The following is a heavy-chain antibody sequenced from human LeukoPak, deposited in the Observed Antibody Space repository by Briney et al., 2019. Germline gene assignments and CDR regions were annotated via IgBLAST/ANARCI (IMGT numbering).Heavy chain of an antibody. D-gene: IGHD2-2*01. CDR3: ARDYEDIVVVPVAAGDY. CDR1: GFTFSSHS. CDR2: ISSSSFI. Sequence: GGSLRLSCAASGFTFSSHSMSWVRQATGRGLEWVSSISSSSFIYYADSVKGRFTISRDNAKNSLYLQMNSLRADDSAVYYCARDYEDIVVVPVAAGDYWGQGTLVTVSS. V-gene: IGHV3-21*01. J-gene: IGHJ4*02.